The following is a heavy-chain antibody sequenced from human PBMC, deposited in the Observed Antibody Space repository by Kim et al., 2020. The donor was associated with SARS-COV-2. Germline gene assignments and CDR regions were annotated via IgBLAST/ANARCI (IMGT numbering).Heavy chain of an antibody. D-gene: IGHD6-25*01. V-gene: IGHV3-7*01. Sequence: GGSLRLSCAASGFNFSAYWMTWFRLPPGKGLEWVANIKHDGGERYYVDYVKGRYVISRDNANNSLYLQMNSLRADDTAVYYCARVRQGKSGLSDYWGQGSLVTVSS. CDR1: GFNFSAYW. J-gene: IGHJ4*02. CDR2: IKHDGGER. CDR3: ARVRQGKSGLSDY.